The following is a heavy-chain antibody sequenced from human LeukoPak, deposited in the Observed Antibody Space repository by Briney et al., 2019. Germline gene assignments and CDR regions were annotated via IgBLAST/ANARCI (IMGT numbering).Heavy chain of an antibody. Sequence: PGGSLRLSCAASGFTFSSYAMSWVRQAPGKGLEWVSAISGSGGGTYYADSVKGRFTISRDNSKNTLYLQMNSLRAEDTAVYYCANGYSGYDQPFDYWGQGTLVTVSS. D-gene: IGHD5-12*01. J-gene: IGHJ4*02. CDR3: ANGYSGYDQPFDY. V-gene: IGHV3-23*01. CDR2: ISGSGGGT. CDR1: GFTFSSYA.